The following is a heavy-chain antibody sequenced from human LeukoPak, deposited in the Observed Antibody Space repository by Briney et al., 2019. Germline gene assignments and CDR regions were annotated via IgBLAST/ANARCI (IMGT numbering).Heavy chain of an antibody. CDR3: ARKSRYSGYDSYFDY. V-gene: IGHV1-69*06. J-gene: IGHJ4*02. CDR2: IIPIFGTA. Sequence: SVKVSCKASGYTFTSYGSSWVRQAPGQGLEWMGGIIPIFGTANYAQKFQGRVTITADKSTSTAYMELSSLRSEDTAVYYCARKSRYSGYDSYFDYWGQGTLVTVSS. D-gene: IGHD5-12*01. CDR1: GYTFTSYG.